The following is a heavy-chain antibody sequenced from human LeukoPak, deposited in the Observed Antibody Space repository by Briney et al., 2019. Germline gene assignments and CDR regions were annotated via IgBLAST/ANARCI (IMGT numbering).Heavy chain of an antibody. D-gene: IGHD3-22*01. J-gene: IGHJ4*02. V-gene: IGHV3-53*01. CDR3: ARDLNYDSAY. CDR1: GFTVSSNY. Sequence: PGGSLRLSCAASGFTVSSNYMSWVRQAPGKGLEWVSVIYSGGSTYYADSVKGRFTISRDNPKNTVYLQMNSLRAEDTAVYYCARDLNYDSAYWGQGTLVTVSS. CDR2: IYSGGST.